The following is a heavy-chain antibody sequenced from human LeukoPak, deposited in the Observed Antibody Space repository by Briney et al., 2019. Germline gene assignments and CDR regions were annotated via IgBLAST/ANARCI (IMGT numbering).Heavy chain of an antibody. CDR2: IRHDGTIK. Sequence: PGGSLRLSCAASGLTFSGYSMSWVRQAPGKGLEWVAFIRHDGTIKYYGDSVKGRFTISRDNAKNTLYLQMDSLRAGDTAVYYCAKDGPKMVSSDYWGQGTLVTVST. J-gene: IGHJ4*02. D-gene: IGHD2-8*01. CDR1: GLTFSGYS. CDR3: AKDGPKMVSSDY. V-gene: IGHV3-30*02.